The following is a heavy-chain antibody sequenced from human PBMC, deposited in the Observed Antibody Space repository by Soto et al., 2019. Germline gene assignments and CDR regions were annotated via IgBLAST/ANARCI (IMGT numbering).Heavy chain of an antibody. D-gene: IGHD6-13*01. J-gene: IGHJ6*02. CDR2: IYYSGST. CDR1: GGSVSSGSYY. Sequence: SESLSLTCTVSGGSVSSGSYYWSWIRQPPGKGLEWIGYIYYSGSTNYNPSLKSRVTISVDTSKNQFSLKLSSVTAADTAVYYCAREPHSSSWYYYYYGMDVWGQGTTVTVSS. V-gene: IGHV4-61*01. CDR3: AREPHSSSWYYYYYGMDV.